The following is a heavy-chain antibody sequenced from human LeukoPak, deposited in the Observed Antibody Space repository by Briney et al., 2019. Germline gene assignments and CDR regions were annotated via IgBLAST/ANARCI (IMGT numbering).Heavy chain of an antibody. CDR3: ARDGDYYDSSNWFDP. D-gene: IGHD3-22*01. V-gene: IGHV1-46*01. Sequence: ASVKVSCKASGYTFTSYYMHWVRQAPGQGLEWMGVINPSGGSTSYAQKFQGRVTMTRDTSTSTVYMELSSLRSEDTAVYYCARDGDYYDSSNWFDPWGQGTLVTISS. J-gene: IGHJ5*02. CDR1: GYTFTSYY. CDR2: INPSGGST.